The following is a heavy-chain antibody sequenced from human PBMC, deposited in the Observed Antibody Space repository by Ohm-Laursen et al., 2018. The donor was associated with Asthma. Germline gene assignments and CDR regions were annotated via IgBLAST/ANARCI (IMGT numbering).Heavy chain of an antibody. Sequence: SLRLSCTASGFTFSNYAIHWVRQAPGKGLEWVAVISFDGSNKYYADSVKGRFTISRDNSKNTLYLQMNSLISEDTAIYYCAKDVLGFVAAAQDWGQGTLVTVSS. V-gene: IGHV3-30*04. CDR3: AKDVLGFVAAAQD. J-gene: IGHJ4*02. D-gene: IGHD6-13*01. CDR2: ISFDGSNK. CDR1: GFTFSNYA.